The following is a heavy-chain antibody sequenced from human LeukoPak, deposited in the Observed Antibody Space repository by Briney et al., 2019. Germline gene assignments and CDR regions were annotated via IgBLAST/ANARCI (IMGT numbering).Heavy chain of an antibody. V-gene: IGHV1-69*02. CDR1: GGTFSSYT. CDR2: IIPILGIA. D-gene: IGHD6-19*01. CDR3: ATLAVAGTARDY. J-gene: IGHJ4*02. Sequence: SVKVSCKASGGTFSSYTISWVRQAPGQGLEWMGRIIPILGIANYAQKFQGRVAITTDKSTSTAYMELSSLRSEDTAVYYCATLAVAGTARDYWGQGTLVTVSS.